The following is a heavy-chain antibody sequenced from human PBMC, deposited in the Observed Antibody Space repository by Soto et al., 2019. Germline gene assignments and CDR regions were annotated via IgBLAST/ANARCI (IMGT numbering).Heavy chain of an antibody. J-gene: IGHJ4*02. CDR1: GYTFTSYN. CDR2: MNPISGNT. V-gene: IGHV1-8*01. Sequence: QVQLVQSGAEVKKPGASVKVSCKASGYTFTSYNINWVRQATGQGLEWMGWMNPISGNTGYAQNFQGRVTMTRNTAISTAYMKLSSLRSEDSYVYYGARSTNDYCDRHWGQGTLVTVSS. CDR3: ARSTNDYCDRH. D-gene: IGHD4-17*01.